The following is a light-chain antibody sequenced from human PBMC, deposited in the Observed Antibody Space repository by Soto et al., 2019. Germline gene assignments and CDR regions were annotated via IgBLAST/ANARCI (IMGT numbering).Light chain of an antibody. CDR1: SSDIGGYNY. V-gene: IGLV2-14*03. Sequence: QSVLTQPASVSGSPGQSITISRTGTSSDIGGYNYVSWYQHHPGKAPKLIIYDVTNRPSGVSNPFSGSKSGNTASLTTSGLQPEDEADYYCSSYTTSNTRQIVFGTGTKVTVL. J-gene: IGLJ1*01. CDR3: SSYTTSNTRQIV. CDR2: DVT.